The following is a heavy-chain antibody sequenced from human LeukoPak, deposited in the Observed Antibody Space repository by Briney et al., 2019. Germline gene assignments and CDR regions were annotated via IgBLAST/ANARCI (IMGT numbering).Heavy chain of an antibody. CDR1: GFNFSSYW. V-gene: IGHV3-7*01. D-gene: IGHD6-6*01. CDR3: TKESSPGDY. CDR2: IKQDGSEK. Sequence: GGSLRLSCAASGFNFSSYWMSWVRQAPGKGLEWVANIKQDGSEKYYVDSVKGRFTISRDNSKDTLYLQMNSLRPEDTAVYYCTKESSPGDYWGQGTLVTVSS. J-gene: IGHJ4*02.